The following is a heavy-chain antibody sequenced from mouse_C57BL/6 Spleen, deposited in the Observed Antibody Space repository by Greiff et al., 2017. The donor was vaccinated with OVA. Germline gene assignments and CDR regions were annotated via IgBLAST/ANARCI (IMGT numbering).Heavy chain of an antibody. CDR2: INPSTGGT. J-gene: IGHJ2*01. Sequence: EVQLQQSGPELVKPGASVKISCKASGYSFTGYYMNWVKQSPEKSLEWIGEINPSTGGTTYNQKFKAKATLTVDKSSSTAYMQLKSLTSEDSAVYYCARGGYEMGLYWGQGTTLTVSS. V-gene: IGHV1-42*01. CDR1: GYSFTGYY. D-gene: IGHD2-2*01. CDR3: ARGGYEMGLY.